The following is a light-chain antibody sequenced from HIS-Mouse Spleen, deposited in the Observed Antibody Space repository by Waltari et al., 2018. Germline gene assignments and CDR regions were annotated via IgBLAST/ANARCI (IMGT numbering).Light chain of an antibody. CDR1: ALPKKY. V-gene: IGLV3-10*01. CDR3: YSTDSSGNHRV. CDR2: EDS. J-gene: IGLJ2*01. Sequence: SYELTQPPSVSVSPGQTDRITCSGDALPKKYANWYQQKSGQAPVLVIYEDSKRPSGIPERFSGSSSGTMATLTISGAQVEDEADYYCYSTDSSGNHRVFGGGTKLTVL.